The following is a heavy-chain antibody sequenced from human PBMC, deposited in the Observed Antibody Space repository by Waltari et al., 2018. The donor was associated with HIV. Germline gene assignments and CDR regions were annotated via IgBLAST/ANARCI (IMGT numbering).Heavy chain of an antibody. V-gene: IGHV1-8*01. CDR3: AGAAQHPGESRIPHFDN. J-gene: IGHJ4*02. CDR2: MNPNSGNK. CDR1: GYTFPSYD. Sequence: QVQLVQSGAEVKKPGASVKVSCKTPGYTFPSYDINWRRQPTRQRRGWMGWMNPNSGNKGYAQKFQGRVTMTRNTSISTAYMELSSLRSEDTAVYYCAGAAQHPGESRIPHFDNWGQGTLVTVSS.